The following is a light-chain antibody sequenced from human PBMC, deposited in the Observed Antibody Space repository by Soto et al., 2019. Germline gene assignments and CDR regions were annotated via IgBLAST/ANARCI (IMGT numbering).Light chain of an antibody. Sequence: IELTQSPGTLSLSPGERATLSCRASQSVSSSYLTWYQQKPGQAPRLLIYGASSRATGIPDRFSGSGSGTDFTLTISRLEPEDFAVYYCQQYGSSRLTFGGGTKVDIK. CDR1: QSVSSSY. V-gene: IGKV3-20*01. CDR3: QQYGSSRLT. J-gene: IGKJ4*01. CDR2: GAS.